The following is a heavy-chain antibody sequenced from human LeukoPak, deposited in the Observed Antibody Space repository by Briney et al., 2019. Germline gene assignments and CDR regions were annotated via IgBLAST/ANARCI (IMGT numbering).Heavy chain of an antibody. CDR3: ARGKQVELSEYYYYYYMDV. Sequence: SETLSLTCTVSGGSISSYYWSWIRQPAGKGLEWIGRIYTSGSTNYNPSLKSRVTMSVDTSKNQFSLKLSSVTAADTAMYYCARGKQVELSEYYYYYYMDVWGKGTTVTVSS. J-gene: IGHJ6*03. CDR2: IYTSGST. V-gene: IGHV4-4*07. CDR1: GGSISSYY. D-gene: IGHD3-16*02.